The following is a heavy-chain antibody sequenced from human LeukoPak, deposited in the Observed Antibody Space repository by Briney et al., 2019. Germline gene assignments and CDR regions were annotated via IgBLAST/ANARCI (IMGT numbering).Heavy chain of an antibody. CDR3: ARDGGSYDWYFDL. V-gene: IGHV4-30-2*01. CDR1: GGSISHDGYS. D-gene: IGHD1-26*01. CDR2: IYHSGST. J-gene: IGHJ2*01. Sequence: SQTLSLTCDVSGGSISHDGYSWSWIRQPPGKGLEWIGYIYHSGSTYYNPSLKSRVTISVDRSKNQFSLKLSSVTAADTAVYYCARDGGSYDWYFDLWGRGTLVTVSS.